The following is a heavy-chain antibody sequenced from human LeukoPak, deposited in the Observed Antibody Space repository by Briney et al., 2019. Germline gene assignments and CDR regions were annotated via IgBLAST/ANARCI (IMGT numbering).Heavy chain of an antibody. D-gene: IGHD4-17*01. V-gene: IGHV3-49*04. Sequence: GGSLRLSCTASGLTFVDYAMSWVRQAPGKGLEWVGFIRSKAYGGTTEYAASVKGRFTISRDDSKSIAYLQMDSLKTEDTAVYYCTREYGDYPCYYGMDVWGQGPTVTVSS. J-gene: IGHJ6*02. CDR1: GLTFVDYA. CDR2: IRSKAYGGTT. CDR3: TREYGDYPCYYGMDV.